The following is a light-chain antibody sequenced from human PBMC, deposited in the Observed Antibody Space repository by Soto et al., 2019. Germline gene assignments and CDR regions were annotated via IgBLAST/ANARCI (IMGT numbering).Light chain of an antibody. CDR2: EVN. Sequence: QSALTQPASVSGSPGQSITISCTGTSNDVGGYNYVSWYQQHPGKAPKFIMYEVNNRPSGISDRFSGSKSGNTASLTISGLQAEDEADYYCTSYTSNISYVFGTGTKVTVL. CDR3: TSYTSNISYV. J-gene: IGLJ1*01. CDR1: SNDVGGYNY. V-gene: IGLV2-14*01.